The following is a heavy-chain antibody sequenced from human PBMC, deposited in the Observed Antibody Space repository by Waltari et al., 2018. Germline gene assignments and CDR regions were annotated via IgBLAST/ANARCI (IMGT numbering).Heavy chain of an antibody. CDR3: ARVARKTYSSPVPGRDYYYGMDV. CDR1: GFTFSRYW. D-gene: IGHD6-13*01. CDR2: INSDGSDT. Sequence: EEQLVESGGGLIQPGESLRVSCAVSGFTFSRYWMNWVRQAPGKGLVWVARINSDGSDTSYADSVKGRFTISRDNAKNTVYLQMKGLRAEDTAEYYCARVARKTYSSPVPGRDYYYGMDVWGLGTTVTVSS. V-gene: IGHV3-74*01. J-gene: IGHJ6*02.